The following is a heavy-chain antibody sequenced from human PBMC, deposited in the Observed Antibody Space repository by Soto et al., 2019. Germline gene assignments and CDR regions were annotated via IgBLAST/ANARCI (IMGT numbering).Heavy chain of an antibody. J-gene: IGHJ6*02. CDR3: TRDLAAIYYYYGMDV. CDR2: IRSKAYGGTT. V-gene: IGHV3-49*03. Sequence: GGSLRLSCPASGFTFGDYAMSWFRQAPGKGLEWVGFIRSKAYGGTTEYAASVKGRFTISRDDSKSIAYLQMNSLKTEDTAVYYCTRDLAAIYYYYGMDVWGQGTTVTVSS. D-gene: IGHD2-2*01. CDR1: GFTFGDYA.